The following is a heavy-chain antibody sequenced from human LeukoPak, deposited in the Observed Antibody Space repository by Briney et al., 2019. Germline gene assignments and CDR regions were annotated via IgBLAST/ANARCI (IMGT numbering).Heavy chain of an antibody. Sequence: GESLQISCKGSGYTFTNNWISWVRQMPGKGLEWMGIIYPGDSDTRYSPSFQGQVTISADKSISTAYLQWSSLKASDTAMYYCARHGEDVLLWFGELFHGMDVWGQGTTVTVS. D-gene: IGHD3-10*01. CDR1: GYTFTNNW. V-gene: IGHV5-51*01. CDR3: ARHGEDVLLWFGELFHGMDV. CDR2: IYPGDSDT. J-gene: IGHJ6*02.